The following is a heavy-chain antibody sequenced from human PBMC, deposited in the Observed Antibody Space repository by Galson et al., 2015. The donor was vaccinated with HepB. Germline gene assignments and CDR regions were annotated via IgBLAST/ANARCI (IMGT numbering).Heavy chain of an antibody. V-gene: IGHV4-59*08. J-gene: IGHJ4*02. CDR3: ARTPKIADSDRPVWEYYFDH. CDR1: GGSISRYH. Sequence: SETLSLTCKVSGGSISRYHWNWIRQSPGKGQEWIGYIYYRGSTNYNASLKSRVTMSIDMSKSQFSLKLTSVTAADTAIYYCARTPKIADSDRPVWEYYFDHWGQGILVTVSS. D-gene: IGHD2-21*01. CDR2: IYYRGST.